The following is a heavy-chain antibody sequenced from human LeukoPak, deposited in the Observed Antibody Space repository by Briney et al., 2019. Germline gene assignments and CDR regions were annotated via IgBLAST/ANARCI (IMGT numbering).Heavy chain of an antibody. Sequence: GASVKVSCKASGGTFSSYAISWVRQATGQGLEWMGWMNPNSGNTGYAQKFQGRVTMTRNTSISTAYMELSSLRSEDTAVYYCARGGVYYDSSGYGLPVDYWGQGTLVTVSS. CDR1: GGTFSSYA. CDR3: ARGGVYYDSSGYGLPVDY. J-gene: IGHJ4*02. V-gene: IGHV1-8*02. D-gene: IGHD3-22*01. CDR2: MNPNSGNT.